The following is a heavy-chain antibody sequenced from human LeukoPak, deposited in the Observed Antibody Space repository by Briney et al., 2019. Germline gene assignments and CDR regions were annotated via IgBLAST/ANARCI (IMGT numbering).Heavy chain of an antibody. J-gene: IGHJ4*02. V-gene: IGHV5-51*01. CDR1: GYSFTSYW. CDR2: IYPGDSDT. D-gene: IGHD5-24*01. Sequence: GESLKISCXGSGYSFTSYWIGWVRQMPGKGLEWMGIIYPGDSDTRYSPSFQGQVTISADKSISTAYLQWSSLKASDTAMYYCAIIEFGEERDGYNFDYWGQGTLVTVSS. CDR3: AIIEFGEERDGYNFDY.